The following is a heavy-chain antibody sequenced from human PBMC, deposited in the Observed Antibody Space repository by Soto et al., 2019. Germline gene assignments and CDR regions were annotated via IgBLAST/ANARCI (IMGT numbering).Heavy chain of an antibody. CDR1: GFTVSSNY. CDR3: AREGIAAAGTLYYYYYYYMDV. D-gene: IGHD6-13*01. Sequence: GGSLRLSCAASGFTVSSNYMSWVRQAPGKGLEWVSVIYSGGSTYYADSVKGRFTISRDNCKNTLYLQMNSLRAEDTAVYYCAREGIAAAGTLYYYYYYYMDVWGKGTTVTVSS. CDR2: IYSGGST. J-gene: IGHJ6*03. V-gene: IGHV3-66*01.